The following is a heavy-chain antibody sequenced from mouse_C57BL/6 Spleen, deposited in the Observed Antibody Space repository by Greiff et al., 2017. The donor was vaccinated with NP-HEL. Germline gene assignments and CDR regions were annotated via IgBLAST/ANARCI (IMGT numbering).Heavy chain of an antibody. V-gene: IGHV1-80*01. CDR2: IYPGDGDT. CDR1: GYAFSSYW. D-gene: IGHD4-1*01. CDR3: ARSGNWDRGFDY. Sequence: QVQLQQSGAELVKPGASVKISCKASGYAFSSYWMNWVKQRPGKGLEWIGQIYPGDGDTNYNGTFKGKATLTADKSSSTAYMQLSSLTSEDSAVYFCARSGNWDRGFDYWGQGTTLTVSS. J-gene: IGHJ2*01.